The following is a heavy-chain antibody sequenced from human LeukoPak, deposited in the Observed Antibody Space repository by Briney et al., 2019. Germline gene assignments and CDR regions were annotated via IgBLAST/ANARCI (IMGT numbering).Heavy chain of an antibody. V-gene: IGHV3-48*04. Sequence: GGSLRLSCAASGFTFNDYHMNWVRQAPGKGLEWVSYISGNSATIYYVNSVEGRFTISRDNAKNSLYLQMNRLRAEDTAVYYCARDSASIGHNDAFDIWGQGTLVTVSS. J-gene: IGHJ3*02. CDR1: GFTFNDYH. D-gene: IGHD1-1*01. CDR2: ISGNSATI. CDR3: ARDSASIGHNDAFDI.